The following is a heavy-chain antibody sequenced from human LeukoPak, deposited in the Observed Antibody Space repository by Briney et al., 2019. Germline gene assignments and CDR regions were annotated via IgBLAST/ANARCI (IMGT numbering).Heavy chain of an antibody. CDR2: IYSGGST. CDR3: ARGLLRDGYNSRSDY. D-gene: IGHD5-24*01. V-gene: IGHV3-66*01. J-gene: IGHJ4*02. Sequence: GSLRLSCAASGFTVSSNYMSWVRQAPGKGLEWVSVIYSGGSTYYADSVKGRFTISRDNSKNTLYLQMNSLRAEDTAVYYCARGLLRDGYNSRSDYWGQGTLVTVSS. CDR1: GFTVSSNY.